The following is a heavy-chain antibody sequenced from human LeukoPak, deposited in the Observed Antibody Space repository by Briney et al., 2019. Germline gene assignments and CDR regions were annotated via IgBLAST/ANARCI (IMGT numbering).Heavy chain of an antibody. D-gene: IGHD3-16*01. J-gene: IGHJ4*02. CDR3: AKGYYGYVWGSYYFDY. V-gene: IGHV3-23*01. CDR1: GFTFSSYA. CDR2: ISGSGGST. Sequence: GGSLRLSCAASGFTFSSYAMSWVRQAPGKGLEWVSAISGSGGSTYYADSVKGRFTISRDNSRDTLYLQMNSLRAEDTAVYYCAKGYYGYVWGSYYFDYWGQGTLVTVSS.